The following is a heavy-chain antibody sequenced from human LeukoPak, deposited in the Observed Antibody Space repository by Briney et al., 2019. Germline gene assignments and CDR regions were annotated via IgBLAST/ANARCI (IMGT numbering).Heavy chain of an antibody. V-gene: IGHV1-2*06. CDR3: GKDRDGADRIIL. D-gene: IGHD5-24*01. CDR2: LNPNTGGG. J-gene: IGHJ4*02. Sequence: ASVKVSCKFVAYDFTGYHIHWVRLAPGQGTERMGRLNPNTGGGGYAFKFQGKVTITRDRSSSTAYMEVTRLTSDDTALYYCGKDRDGADRIILWGQGPLVTVSS. CDR1: AYDFTGYH.